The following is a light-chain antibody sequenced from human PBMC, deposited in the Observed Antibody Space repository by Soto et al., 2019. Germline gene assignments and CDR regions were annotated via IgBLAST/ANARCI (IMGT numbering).Light chain of an antibody. V-gene: IGKV1-17*01. CDR1: QGVRND. CDR2: ATS. Sequence: DIQMTQSPSSLSASIGDRVTITCRASQGVRNDLGWYQQKPGKVSQRLIYATSTLHSGVPSRFSGSGSGTEFSLTISSLQPEDFATYYCLQYTTYPRTFGQGTRLEIK. J-gene: IGKJ2*01. CDR3: LQYTTYPRT.